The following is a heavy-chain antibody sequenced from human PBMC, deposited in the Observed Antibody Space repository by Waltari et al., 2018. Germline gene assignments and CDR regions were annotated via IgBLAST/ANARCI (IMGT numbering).Heavy chain of an antibody. Sequence: QVQLVQSGAEVKKPGSSVKVSCKASGGTFSSYAISWVRQAPGQGLEWMGGIIPIFGTANYAQKFQGRVTITADESTSTAYMELSSLRSEDTAVYYCARLSGSGSYYLYYFDYWGQGTLVTVSS. J-gene: IGHJ4*02. CDR3: ARLSGSGSYYLYYFDY. CDR1: GGTFSSYA. CDR2: IIPIFGTA. V-gene: IGHV1-69*01. D-gene: IGHD3-10*01.